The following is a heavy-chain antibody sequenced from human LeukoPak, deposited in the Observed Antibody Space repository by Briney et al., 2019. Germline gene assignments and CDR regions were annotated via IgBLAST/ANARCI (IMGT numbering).Heavy chain of an antibody. D-gene: IGHD3-3*01. V-gene: IGHV4-34*01. CDR1: GGSFSGYY. CDR2: INHSGST. Sequence: PSETLSLTCAVYGGSFSGYYWSWIRQPPGKGLEWIGEINHSGSTNYNPSLKSRVTISVDTSKNQFSLKLNSVTAADTAVYYCARDSYYDFWSGYDNWGQGTLVTVSS. J-gene: IGHJ4*02. CDR3: ARDSYYDFWSGYDN.